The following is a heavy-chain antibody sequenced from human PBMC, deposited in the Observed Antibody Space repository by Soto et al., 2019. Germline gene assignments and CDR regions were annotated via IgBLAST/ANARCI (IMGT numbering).Heavy chain of an antibody. V-gene: IGHV1-2*04. D-gene: IGHD6-6*01. J-gene: IGHJ6*02. CDR1: GYTFTGYY. CDR3: ARDGIQLVRDYYYGMDV. CDR2: INPNSGGT. Sequence: ASVKVSCKASGYTFTGYYMHWVRQAPGQGLEWMGWINPNSGGTNYAQKFQGWVTMTRDTSISTAYMELSRLRSDDTAVYYCARDGIQLVRDYYYGMDVWGQGTTVTVSS.